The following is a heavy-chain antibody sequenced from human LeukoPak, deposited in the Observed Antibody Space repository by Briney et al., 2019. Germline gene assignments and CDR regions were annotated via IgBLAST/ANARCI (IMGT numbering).Heavy chain of an antibody. Sequence: GGSLRLSCAASGFTFSSYAMHWVRQAPGKGLEWVSAISGSGGSTYYADSVKGRFTISRDNSKNTLYLQMNSLRAEDTAVYYCAKDYDFWSGDPTPRYFDYWGQGTLVTVSS. D-gene: IGHD3-3*01. CDR2: ISGSGGST. J-gene: IGHJ4*02. V-gene: IGHV3-23*01. CDR1: GFTFSSYA. CDR3: AKDYDFWSGDPTPRYFDY.